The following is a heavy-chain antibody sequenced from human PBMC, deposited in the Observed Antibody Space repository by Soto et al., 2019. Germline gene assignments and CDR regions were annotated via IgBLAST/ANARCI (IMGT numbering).Heavy chain of an antibody. CDR2: VSGSGTT. CDR3: ARGGIH. CDR1: GYTFNSHE. V-gene: IGHV3-48*03. Sequence: GGSLRLSCVASGYTFNSHEMNWIRQTPGKRLEWISSVSGSGTTKYADSVKGRFTISRDNAHKSIYLQMNSLRVEDTGVYYCARGGIHWGQGAPVTVSS. D-gene: IGHD6-13*01. J-gene: IGHJ4*02.